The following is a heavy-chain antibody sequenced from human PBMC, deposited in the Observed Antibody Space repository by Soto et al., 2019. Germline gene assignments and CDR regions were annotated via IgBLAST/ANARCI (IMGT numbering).Heavy chain of an antibody. D-gene: IGHD6-19*01. CDR2: VSHDGSHT. CDR1: GFTFSDYA. J-gene: IGHJ4*02. V-gene: IGHV3-30*18. Sequence: VQLAESGGGVVQPGRSLRLSCAASGFTFSDYAMHWVRQAPGKGLEWVAVVSHDGSHTHYADSVKGRFTISRDSSKKTVSLEMARLRAEDTGVYYCAKGGRQWLVTSDFNYWGQGALVTVSS. CDR3: AKGGRQWLVTSDFNY.